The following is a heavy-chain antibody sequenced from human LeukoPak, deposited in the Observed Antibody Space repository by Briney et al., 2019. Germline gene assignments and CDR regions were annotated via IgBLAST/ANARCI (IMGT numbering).Heavy chain of an antibody. D-gene: IGHD3-10*01. CDR3: AYVLLWFGEEL. J-gene: IGHJ4*02. CDR1: GYTFTSSY. V-gene: IGHV1-46*01. CDR2: INPSGGNT. Sequence: ASVKVSCKASGYTFTSSYMHWVRQAPGQGLEWMGIINPSGGNTTYAQKFQGRVTMTRDMSTSTVYMELSSLRSEDTAVYYCAYVLLWFGEELWGQGTLVTVSS.